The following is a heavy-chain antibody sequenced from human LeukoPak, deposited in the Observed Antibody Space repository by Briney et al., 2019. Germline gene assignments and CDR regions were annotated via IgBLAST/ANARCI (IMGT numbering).Heavy chain of an antibody. CDR3: AKEKYYYDTSGYYPLDN. D-gene: IGHD3-22*01. Sequence: GGSLRLSCEASGFTFDNYAMTWVRQAPGKGLEWVSSISGSGYTTYYADSVKGRFTVSRDNSRNTLFLQMNSLRADDTAIYYCAKEKYYYDTSGYYPLDNWGQGTLVTVSS. J-gene: IGHJ4*02. CDR1: GFTFDNYA. V-gene: IGHV3-23*01. CDR2: ISGSGYTT.